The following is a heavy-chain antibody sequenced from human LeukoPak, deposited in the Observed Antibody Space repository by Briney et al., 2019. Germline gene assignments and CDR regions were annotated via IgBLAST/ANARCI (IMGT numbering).Heavy chain of an antibody. CDR2: FNPNSGST. J-gene: IGHJ4*02. CDR3: ARDQEGFDY. V-gene: IGHV1-46*01. Sequence: ASVTVSCKASGYTFTGYYMHWVRQAPGQGLEWMGWFNPNSGSTSYAQKFQGRVTVTRDTSTSTVHMELSGLRSEDTAVYYCARDQEGFDYWGQGTLVTVSS. CDR1: GYTFTGYY.